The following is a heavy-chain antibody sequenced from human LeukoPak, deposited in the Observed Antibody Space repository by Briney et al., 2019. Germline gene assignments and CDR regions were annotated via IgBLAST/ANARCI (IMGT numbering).Heavy chain of an antibody. V-gene: IGHV3-53*01. Sequence: PGGSLRLSCAASGFTVSSNYMSWVRQAPGKGLEWVSVIYSGGTTHYADSVKGRFTISRDNSKNTLYLQMNSLRGEDTAVYYCAAGYCSGGSCYLPFWGQGTLVTVSS. CDR1: GFTVSSNY. CDR2: IYSGGTT. J-gene: IGHJ4*02. D-gene: IGHD2-15*01. CDR3: AAGYCSGGSCYLPF.